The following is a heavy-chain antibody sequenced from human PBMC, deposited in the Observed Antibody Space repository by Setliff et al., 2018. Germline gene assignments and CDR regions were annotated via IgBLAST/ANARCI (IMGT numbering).Heavy chain of an antibody. J-gene: IGHJ3*02. Sequence: GASVKVSCKASGGTFSSYGISWVRQAPGQGLEWMGGTIPMFGTTNYARKFQGRVTMTEDTSSDTAYMELSSLRPEDTAVYYCARDRYYNSWSGTSITAPHDAFDIWGQGTMVTVSS. V-gene: IGHV1-69*06. D-gene: IGHD3-3*01. CDR3: ARDRYYNSWSGTSITAPHDAFDI. CDR2: TIPMFGTT. CDR1: GGTFSSYG.